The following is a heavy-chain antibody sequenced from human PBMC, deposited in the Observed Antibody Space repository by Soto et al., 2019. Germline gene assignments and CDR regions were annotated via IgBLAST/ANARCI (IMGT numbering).Heavy chain of an antibody. J-gene: IGHJ4*02. CDR2: TYYSGST. D-gene: IGHD6-13*01. CDR1: GGSISSYC. CDR3: ARAGRKSSSWSSYYCDY. V-gene: IGHV4-59*01. Sequence: SQTMSLTCTVSGGSISSYCWSWIRQPPVRRLEWLVYTYYSGSTNSNPSLKSRVTISVDTSKTQFSLKLSSVTAADTAVYYCARAGRKSSSWSSYYCDYCGRGTLVTVSS.